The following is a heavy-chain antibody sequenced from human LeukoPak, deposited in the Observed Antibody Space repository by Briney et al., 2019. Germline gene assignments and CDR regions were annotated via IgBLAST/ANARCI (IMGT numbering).Heavy chain of an antibody. V-gene: IGHV3-43*02. CDR3: AKDMRGDGYKSRFDY. J-gene: IGHJ4*02. CDR2: ISGDGGGT. Sequence: GGSLRLSCAASGFAFDDYAMHWVRQAPGTGLEWVSLISGDGGGTYYADSVKGRFTISRDNSKNSLYLQMNSLRTEDSALYYCAKDMRGDGYKSRFDYWGQGTLVTVSP. CDR1: GFAFDDYA. D-gene: IGHD5-24*01.